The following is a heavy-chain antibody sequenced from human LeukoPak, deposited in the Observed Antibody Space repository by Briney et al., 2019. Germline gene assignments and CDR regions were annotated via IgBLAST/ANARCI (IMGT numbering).Heavy chain of an antibody. CDR3: AKDDRMTLDHFDS. V-gene: IGHV3-23*01. Sequence: GGSLRLSCVASGFTFKNCAMIWVRQAPGKGLEGGSGINYSVGHKYYAEPVKSRFTSCRDSSKNTPPLQLHSLTTEDTAVYYCAKDDRMTLDHFDSWGQGALVTVSS. J-gene: IGHJ4*02. CDR2: INYSVGHK. CDR1: GFTFKNCA. D-gene: IGHD2-8*01.